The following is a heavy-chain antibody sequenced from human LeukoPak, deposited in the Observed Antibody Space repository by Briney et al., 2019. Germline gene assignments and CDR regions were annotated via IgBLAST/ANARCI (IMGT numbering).Heavy chain of an antibody. Sequence: SETLSLTCTVSGGSISSYYWSWIRQPPGKGLEWIGYIYYSGSTNYNPSLKSRVTISVDTSKNQFSLKLSSVTAADTAVYYCAREYYYGSGVNWGQGTLVTVSS. D-gene: IGHD3-10*01. CDR2: IYYSGST. J-gene: IGHJ4*02. CDR3: AREYYYGSGVN. CDR1: GGSISSYY. V-gene: IGHV4-59*01.